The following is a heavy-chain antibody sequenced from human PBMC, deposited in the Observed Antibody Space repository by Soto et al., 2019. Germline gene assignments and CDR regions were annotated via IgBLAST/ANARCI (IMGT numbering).Heavy chain of an antibody. J-gene: IGHJ4*02. V-gene: IGHV1-3*05. Sequence: QAQLVQSGAEEKKPGASVKVSCKASGYTFTSYAMHWVRQAPGQRLEWMGWINAGNGNTKYSQKFQGRVTITRDTSASTAYRELSSLRSEDTAVYYCGRSIVVVTALDYWGQGTLVTVSS. CDR1: GYTFTSYA. D-gene: IGHD2-21*02. CDR2: INAGNGNT. CDR3: GRSIVVVTALDY.